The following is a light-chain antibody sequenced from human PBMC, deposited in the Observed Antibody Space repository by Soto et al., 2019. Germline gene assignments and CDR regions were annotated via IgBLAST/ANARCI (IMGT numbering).Light chain of an antibody. V-gene: IGKV3-20*01. CDR1: QSVSSSY. CDR3: QQYGSSPLSYT. Sequence: EIVLTQSPGTLSLSPGERATLSCRASQSVSSSYLAWYQQKPGQAPRLLIYGASSRATGIPDRFSGSGSGIDFTLTISRLEPEDFAVYYCQQYGSSPLSYTFGQGTKLEIK. CDR2: GAS. J-gene: IGKJ2*01.